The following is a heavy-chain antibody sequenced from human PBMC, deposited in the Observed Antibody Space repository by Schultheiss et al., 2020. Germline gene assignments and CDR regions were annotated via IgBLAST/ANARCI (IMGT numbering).Heavy chain of an antibody. D-gene: IGHD5-12*01. CDR2: IYTSGRS. CDR1: GGSFSGYY. CDR3: AREGGYDYGWFDP. V-gene: IGHV4-4*07. Sequence: SETLSLTCAVYGGSFSGYYWSWIRQPAGKGLEWIGRIYTSGRSNYNPSLKSRVTISVDKSKNQFSLKLSSVTAADTAVYYCAREGGYDYGWFDPWGQGTLVTVSS. J-gene: IGHJ5*02.